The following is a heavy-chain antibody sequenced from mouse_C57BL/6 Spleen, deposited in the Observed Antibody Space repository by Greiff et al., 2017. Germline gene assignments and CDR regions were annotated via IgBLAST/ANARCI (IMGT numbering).Heavy chain of an antibody. CDR3: ASAGPGYYSFDY. CDR1: GFTFSDYY. Sequence: EVMLLESAGGLVQPGSSMKLSCTASGFTFSDYYMAWVRQVPEKGLEWVANINYDGSSTYYLDSLKSRFIISRDNAKNILYLQMSSLKSEYTASYYCASAGPGYYSFDYWGTGASVTVSS. CDR2: INYDGSST. J-gene: IGHJ4*01. V-gene: IGHV5-16*01.